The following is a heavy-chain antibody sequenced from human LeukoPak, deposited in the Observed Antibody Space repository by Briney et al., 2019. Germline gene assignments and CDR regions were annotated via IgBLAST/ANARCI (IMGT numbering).Heavy chain of an antibody. D-gene: IGHD2-2*01. CDR2: INPSGGST. CDR1: GHTFSNYY. V-gene: IGHV1-46*01. CDR3: ARDVGEYCSSTNCYASHY. Sequence: ASVKVSCKASGHTFSNYYIHWVRQTPGQGLEWMGIINPSGGSTIYSLKFQARVSMTGDMSTSTAYMELSSLRSDDTAVYYCARDVGEYCSSTNCYASHYWGQGTLVTVSS. J-gene: IGHJ4*02.